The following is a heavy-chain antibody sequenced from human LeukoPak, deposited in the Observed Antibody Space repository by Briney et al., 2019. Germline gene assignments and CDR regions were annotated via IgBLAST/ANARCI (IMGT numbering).Heavy chain of an antibody. Sequence: GESLKISCSASGFTFRSYAMHWVRQAPGKGLEYVSAISGNGDSTYYADSVKGTFTISRDNSKNTLYLQMSSLRAEDTAVYYCVKGGIAAADNYFDYWGQGTLVTVSS. D-gene: IGHD6-13*01. J-gene: IGHJ4*02. CDR1: GFTFRSYA. V-gene: IGHV3-64D*06. CDR2: ISGNGDST. CDR3: VKGGIAAADNYFDY.